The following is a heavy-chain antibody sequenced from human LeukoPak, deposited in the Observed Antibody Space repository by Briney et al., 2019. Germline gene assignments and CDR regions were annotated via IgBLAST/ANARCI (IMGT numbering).Heavy chain of an antibody. Sequence: GGSLRLSCAASGFTFSSYWMSWVRQAPGKGLEWVANIKQGGSEKYYVDSVKGRFTISRDNAKNSLYLQMNSLRAEDTAVYYCARGLSIAARYHYYYYGMDVWGQGTTVTVSS. CDR2: IKQGGSEK. D-gene: IGHD6-6*01. CDR3: ARGLSIAARYHYYYYGMDV. CDR1: GFTFSSYW. J-gene: IGHJ6*02. V-gene: IGHV3-7*03.